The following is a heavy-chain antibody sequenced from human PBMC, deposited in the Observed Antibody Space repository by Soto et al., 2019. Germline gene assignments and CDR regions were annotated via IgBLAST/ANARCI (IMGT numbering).Heavy chain of an antibody. D-gene: IGHD3-22*01. CDR2: ISAYNGNT. J-gene: IGHJ4*02. CDR3: ARRSYYDSSGYYQDY. Sequence: QVLLVQSGAEVKKPGASVKVSCKASGYTFTSYGISWVRQAPGQGLEWMGWISAYNGNTNYAQKLQGRVTMTTDTSTSTAYMELRSLRSDDTAVYYCARRSYYDSSGYYQDYWGQGTLVTVSS. V-gene: IGHV1-18*04. CDR1: GYTFTSYG.